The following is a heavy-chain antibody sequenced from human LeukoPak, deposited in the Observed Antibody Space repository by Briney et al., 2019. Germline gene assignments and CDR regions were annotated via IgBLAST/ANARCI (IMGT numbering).Heavy chain of an antibody. CDR3: AREDWNLGAFDI. CDR2: IKQDGSEK. V-gene: IGHV3-7*01. Sequence: GGSLRLSCAASEFTFSSYWMSWVRQAPGKGLEWVANIKQDGSEKYYVDSVKGRFTISRDNAKNSLYLQMNSLRAEDTAVYYCAREDWNLGAFDIWGQGTMVTVSS. D-gene: IGHD1-1*01. J-gene: IGHJ3*02. CDR1: EFTFSSYW.